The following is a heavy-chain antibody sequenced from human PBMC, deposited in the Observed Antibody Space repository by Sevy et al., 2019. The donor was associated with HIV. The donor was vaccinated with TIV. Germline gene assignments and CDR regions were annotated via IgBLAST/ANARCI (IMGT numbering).Heavy chain of an antibody. V-gene: IGHV3-23*01. J-gene: IGHJ4*02. CDR1: GFTFRIYA. CDR3: VKVAGSGTYYSGDFDY. D-gene: IGHD3-10*01. CDR2: ISSSGAST. Sequence: GGSLRLSCTTSGFTFRIYAMSWVRQAPGKGLEWVSAISSSGASTYYAESAKGRFTISRDNSKSTLYLQMNSLRAEDTALYYCVKVAGSGTYYSGDFDYWGQGTLVTVSS.